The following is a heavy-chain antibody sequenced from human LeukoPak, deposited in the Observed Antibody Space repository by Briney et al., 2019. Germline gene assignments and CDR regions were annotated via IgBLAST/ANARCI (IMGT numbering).Heavy chain of an antibody. CDR3: ARGGNYDSYYYYSGMDV. CDR2: TNPNSGNT. D-gene: IGHD4-11*01. V-gene: IGHV1-8*01. J-gene: IGHJ6*02. Sequence: ASVKVSCKASGYTFTSYDINWVRQAPGQGLEWMGWTNPNSGNTSYAQKFQGRVTMTRNTSISTAYMELSSLRSEDTAVYYCARGGNYDSYYYYSGMDVWGQGTTVTVSS. CDR1: GYTFTSYD.